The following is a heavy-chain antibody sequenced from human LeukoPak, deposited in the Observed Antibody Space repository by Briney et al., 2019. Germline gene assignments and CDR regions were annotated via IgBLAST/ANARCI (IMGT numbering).Heavy chain of an antibody. CDR1: GGTFSSYA. D-gene: IGHD1-20*01. Sequence: ASVKVSCKASGGTFSSYAISWVRQAPGQGLEWMGIINPSGGSTTYPQKFQGRVTMTRDTSTSTVYMDLSSLRSDDTAIYYCARAGITGTFDSWGQGTLVTVSS. CDR3: ARAGITGTFDS. CDR2: INPSGGST. V-gene: IGHV1-46*01. J-gene: IGHJ4*02.